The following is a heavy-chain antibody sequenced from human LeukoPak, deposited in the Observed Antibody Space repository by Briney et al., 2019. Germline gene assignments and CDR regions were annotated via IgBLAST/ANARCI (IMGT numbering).Heavy chain of an antibody. D-gene: IGHD1-14*01. Sequence: GGSLRLSCAASDFTVTNSFMTWVRQAPGKGLEWVSVLYSDGNTKYADSVQGRFTISRDNSKNTLYLEMNSLSPDDTAVYYCARGVEPLAANTLAYWGQGTLVTVSS. V-gene: IGHV3-53*01. CDR3: ARGVEPLAANTLAY. CDR1: DFTVTNSF. J-gene: IGHJ4*02. CDR2: LYSDGNT.